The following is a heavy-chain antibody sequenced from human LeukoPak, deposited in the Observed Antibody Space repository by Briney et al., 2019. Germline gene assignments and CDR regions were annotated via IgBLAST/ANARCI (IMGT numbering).Heavy chain of an antibody. D-gene: IGHD2-21*02. CDR2: IGSSNNTI. V-gene: IGHV3-48*02. CDR1: GFTFSRYS. CDR3: ARSTYCGGDCYPALGY. J-gene: IGHJ4*02. Sequence: PGRSLRLSCAASGFTFSRYSMNWVRQAPGKGLEWVSYIGSSNNTIYYADSVKGRFTISRDNAKNSLYLQMNSLRDEDTAVYYCARSTYCGGDCYPALGYWGQGTPVTVSS.